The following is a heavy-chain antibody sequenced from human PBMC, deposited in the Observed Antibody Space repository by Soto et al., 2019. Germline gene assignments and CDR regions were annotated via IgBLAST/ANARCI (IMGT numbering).Heavy chain of an antibody. CDR3: ARDGAIFGVVIRYGMDV. CDR1: GGTFSSYA. CDR2: IIPIFGTA. V-gene: IGHV1-69*13. Sequence: SVKVSCKASGGTFSSYAISWVRQAPGQWLEWMGGIIPIFGTANYAQKFQGRVTITADESTSTAYMELSSLRSEDTAVYYCARDGAIFGVVIRYGMDVWGQGTTVTVYS. D-gene: IGHD3-3*01. J-gene: IGHJ6*02.